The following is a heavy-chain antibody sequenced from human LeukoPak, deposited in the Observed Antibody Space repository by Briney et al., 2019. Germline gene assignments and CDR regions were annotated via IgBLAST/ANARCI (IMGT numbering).Heavy chain of an antibody. CDR1: GFTFSIYS. Sequence: GVSVTLSCAASGFTFSIYSMKWLPQAPGKGVVGVSSIRSSSSYICYADSVKGRFSISRDNAKNSLYLQMNRLRAEDTAVYYCARNFGELLYRYYYYGMDVWGQGTTVTVSS. CDR2: IRSSSSYI. CDR3: ARNFGELLYRYYYYGMDV. V-gene: IGHV3-21*01. D-gene: IGHD3-10*01. J-gene: IGHJ6*02.